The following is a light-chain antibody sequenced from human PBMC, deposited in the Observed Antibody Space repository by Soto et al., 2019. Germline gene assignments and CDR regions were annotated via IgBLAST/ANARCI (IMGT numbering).Light chain of an antibody. J-gene: IGKJ1*01. V-gene: IGKV3-15*01. CDR3: QKYNNWPWT. CDR2: GAS. Sequence: EIVMTQSPATLSVSPGERATLSCRASQSVSSNLAWYQQKPGQAPRLLIYGASTRATGIPARFSGSGSGTDFPLTISGLQSEDFAVYYCQKYNNWPWTFGQGTKVEIK. CDR1: QSVSSN.